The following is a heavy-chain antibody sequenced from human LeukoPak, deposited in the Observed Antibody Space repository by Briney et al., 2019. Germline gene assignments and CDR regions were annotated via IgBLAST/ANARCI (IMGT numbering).Heavy chain of an antibody. CDR1: GFRFSTYA. D-gene: IGHD6-19*01. V-gene: IGHV3-73*01. CDR3: TRHASGKQWDY. J-gene: IGHJ4*02. Sequence: GGSLRLSCAASGFRFSTYAMSWVRQASGKGLEWVGRIRSKANSYATAYAASVKGRFTISRDDSKNTAYLQMNSLKTEDTAVYYCTRHASGKQWDYWGQGTLVTVSS. CDR2: IRSKANSYAT.